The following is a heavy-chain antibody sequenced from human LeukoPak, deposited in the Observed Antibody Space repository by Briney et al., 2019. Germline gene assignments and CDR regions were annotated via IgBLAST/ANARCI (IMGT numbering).Heavy chain of an antibody. Sequence: GGSLRLSCTASGFTFGDYAMSWVRPAPGKGLGWVGFIRFKAYGGKTEYAASVKGRFTISRDDSKSIAYLQMDSPKIGDTAVYYCTRLNLEGVVYYFDYWGQGTLVTVSS. D-gene: IGHD3-3*01. CDR2: IRFKAYGGKT. CDR1: GFTFGDYA. CDR3: TRLNLEGVVYYFDY. J-gene: IGHJ4*02. V-gene: IGHV3-49*04.